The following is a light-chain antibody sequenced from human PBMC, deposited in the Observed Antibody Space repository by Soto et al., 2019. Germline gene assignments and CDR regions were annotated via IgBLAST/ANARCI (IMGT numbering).Light chain of an antibody. J-gene: IGKJ2*01. Sequence: DIQMTQSPSSVSASIGDRVTITCRASQGLYNWIAWYQQKPGKAPKLLIYAASSLQSGVPARFSGSGSGTEITLTISGLLPEDFATYYCQQANCFPYTVGQGTILDIK. CDR2: AAS. CDR3: QQANCFPYT. V-gene: IGKV1-12*01. CDR1: QGLYNW.